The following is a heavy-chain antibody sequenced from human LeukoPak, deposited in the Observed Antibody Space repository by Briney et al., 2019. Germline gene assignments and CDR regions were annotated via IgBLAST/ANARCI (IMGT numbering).Heavy chain of an antibody. J-gene: IGHJ4*02. CDR2: ISYDGSNK. CDR1: GFTFSSYA. Sequence: GGSLRLSCAASGFTFSSYAMHWVRQAPGKGLEWVAVISYDGSNKYYADSVKGRFTISRDNSKNTLYLQMNSLRAEDTAVYYCARNYYDSSGYYHWFDYWGQGTLVTVSS. D-gene: IGHD3-22*01. V-gene: IGHV3-30*04. CDR3: ARNYYDSSGYYHWFDY.